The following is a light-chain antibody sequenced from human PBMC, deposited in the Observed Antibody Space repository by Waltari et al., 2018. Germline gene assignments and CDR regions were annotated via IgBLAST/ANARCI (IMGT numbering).Light chain of an antibody. CDR2: DAS. V-gene: IGKV3-11*01. J-gene: IGKJ2*01. CDR1: QSVSSS. Sequence: ETVLTQSPDTLPLSPGDRATLSCRASQSVSSSLVWYQQKPGQAPRLLIYDASKRAPGTPARFSGSGSGTDFTLSISSLEPEDFAVYYCQQRSTWPRTFGQGTKLEIK. CDR3: QQRSTWPRT.